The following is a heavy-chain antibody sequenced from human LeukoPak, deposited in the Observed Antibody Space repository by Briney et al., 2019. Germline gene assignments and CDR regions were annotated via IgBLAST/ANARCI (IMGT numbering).Heavy chain of an antibody. V-gene: IGHV3-23*01. J-gene: IGHJ4*02. CDR2: ISGSGGST. D-gene: IGHD6-13*01. CDR3: GAAAGTEFYF. CDR1: GFTFSSYA. Sequence: GGSLRLSCAASGFTFSSYAMSWVRQAPGKGLEWVSAISGSGGSTYYADSVKGRFTISRDNSKNTLYLQMNSLGAEDTAVNYCGAAAGTEFYFWGQGTLVTVSS.